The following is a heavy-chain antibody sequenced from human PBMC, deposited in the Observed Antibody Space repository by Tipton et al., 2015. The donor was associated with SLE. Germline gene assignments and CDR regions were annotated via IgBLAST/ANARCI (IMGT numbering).Heavy chain of an antibody. Sequence: LRLSCAVYGGSFSGYYWSWIRQPPGKGLEWIGEINHSGSTNYNPSLKSRVTISVDTSKNQFFLKLSSVTAADTAVYYCARALGPTIFGVGYWGQGTLVTVSS. CDR2: INHSGST. J-gene: IGHJ4*02. V-gene: IGHV4-34*01. D-gene: IGHD3-3*01. CDR1: GGSFSGYY. CDR3: ARALGPTIFGVGY.